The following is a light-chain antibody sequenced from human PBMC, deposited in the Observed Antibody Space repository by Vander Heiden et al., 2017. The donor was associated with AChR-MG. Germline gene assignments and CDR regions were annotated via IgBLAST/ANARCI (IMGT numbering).Light chain of an antibody. Sequence: QSVLTQPPSASGTPGQRVTISCPGSSSIIGSNIVNGYQQRPGTAPNLLIFSNHQRHYGGPARGSGSKSGTSASMAISGLQSEDEADYYCEAWDDSRNGYWVFGGGTKLTVL. CDR2: SNH. CDR1: SSIIGSNI. J-gene: IGLJ3*02. V-gene: IGLV1-44*01. CDR3: EAWDDSRNGYWV.